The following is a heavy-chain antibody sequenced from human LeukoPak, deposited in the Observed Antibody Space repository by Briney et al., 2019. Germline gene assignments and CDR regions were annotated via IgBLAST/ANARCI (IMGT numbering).Heavy chain of an antibody. CDR1: GFTFDDYG. D-gene: IGHD3-9*01. J-gene: IGHJ4*02. CDR3: ARDRRARYVLRYFDH. V-gene: IGHV3-20*04. Sequence: GGSLRLSCAASGFTFDDYGMSWVRQAPGKGLEWVSGINWNGGSTGYADSVKGRFTISRDNAKNSLYLQMNSLRAEDTALYYCARDRRARYVLRYFDHWGQGTLVTVSS. CDR2: INWNGGST.